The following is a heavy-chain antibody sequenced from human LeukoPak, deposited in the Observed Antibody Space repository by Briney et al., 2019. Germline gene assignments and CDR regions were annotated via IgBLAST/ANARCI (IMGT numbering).Heavy chain of an antibody. J-gene: IGHJ4*02. Sequence: PSETLSLTCTVSGGSISSSSYYWGWIRQPPGTGLEWIGSIYYSGSTYYNPSLKSRVTISVDTSKNQFSLKLSSVTAADTAVYYCARLYSSGWIDYWGQGTLVTVSS. D-gene: IGHD6-25*01. V-gene: IGHV4-39*07. CDR1: GGSISSSSYY. CDR3: ARLYSSGWIDY. CDR2: IYYSGST.